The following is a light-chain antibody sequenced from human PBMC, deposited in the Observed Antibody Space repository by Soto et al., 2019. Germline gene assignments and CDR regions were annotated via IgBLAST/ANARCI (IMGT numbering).Light chain of an antibody. V-gene: IGKV4-1*01. Sequence: DIVMTQSPDSLAVSLGERATINCKSSQSLLYTSNNKNYLAWYQQKPGQPPKLLIYWASTRESGVPDRFSGSGSGTDFTLTISSLQAEDVAVYYCQQRSNWPITFGQGTRLEIK. CDR2: WAS. J-gene: IGKJ5*01. CDR1: QSLLYTSNNKNY. CDR3: QQRSNWPIT.